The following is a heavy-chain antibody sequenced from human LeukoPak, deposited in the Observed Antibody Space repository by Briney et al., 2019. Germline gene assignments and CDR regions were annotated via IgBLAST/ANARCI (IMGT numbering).Heavy chain of an antibody. CDR2: ISSSSATI. D-gene: IGHD6-13*01. Sequence: GGSLRLSCVASGFPFSSYAMSWVRQAPGKGLESVSYISSSSATIFYADSVKGRFTISRDNAKNSLYLQMNSLRAEDTAVYYCASKYSSSWYEVPWNFDLWGRGTLVTVSS. CDR1: GFPFSSYA. J-gene: IGHJ2*01. CDR3: ASKYSSSWYEVPWNFDL. V-gene: IGHV3-48*01.